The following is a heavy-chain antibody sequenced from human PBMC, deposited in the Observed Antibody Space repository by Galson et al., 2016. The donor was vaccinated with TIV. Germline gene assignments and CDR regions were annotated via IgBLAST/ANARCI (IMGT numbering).Heavy chain of an antibody. CDR1: GYTFTTNE. V-gene: IGHV1-46*01. D-gene: IGHD2-21*02. CDR2: INPLGGST. CDR3: ARGGSCGGDCYYFDF. Sequence: SVKVSCKASGYTFTTNEIHWVRQAPGQGLVWMALINPLGGSTNYAQKFQGRVTMTRDTSTTTVHMELNSLGFEDTAVYYCARGGSCGGDCYYFDFWGQGTLVTVSS. J-gene: IGHJ4*02.